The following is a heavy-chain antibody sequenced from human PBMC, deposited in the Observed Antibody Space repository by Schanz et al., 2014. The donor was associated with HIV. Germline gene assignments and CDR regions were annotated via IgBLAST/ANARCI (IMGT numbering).Heavy chain of an antibody. V-gene: IGHV3-7*01. J-gene: IGHJ6*02. CDR3: AKDRNYYDSRYRGKGNYYYYYGMDV. CDR1: GFTFSSDW. Sequence: EVQLVESGGGLVQPGGSLRLSCAASGFTFSSDWMSWVRQAPGTGLEWVGEIKQDGSEKYIVDSVKGRFTISRDNAQNSLFLQMESLRAEDTAVYYCAKDRNYYDSRYRGKGNYYYYYGMDVWGQGTTVTVSS. D-gene: IGHD3-22*01. CDR2: IKQDGSEK.